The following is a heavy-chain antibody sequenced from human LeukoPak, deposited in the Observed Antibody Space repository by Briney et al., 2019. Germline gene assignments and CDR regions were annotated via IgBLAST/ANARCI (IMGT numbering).Heavy chain of an antibody. CDR1: GYTFSSYA. V-gene: IGHV1-69*13. Sequence: GASVKVSCKASGYTFSSYAISWVRQAPGQGLEWMGGIIPIIGTANYAQKFQGRVTITAYESTSTAYMELSSLRSEDTAVYYCARAPGRQYQLLPDYYYGMDVWGQGTTVTVSS. CDR3: ARAPGRQYQLLPDYYYGMDV. D-gene: IGHD2-2*01. CDR2: IIPIIGTA. J-gene: IGHJ6*02.